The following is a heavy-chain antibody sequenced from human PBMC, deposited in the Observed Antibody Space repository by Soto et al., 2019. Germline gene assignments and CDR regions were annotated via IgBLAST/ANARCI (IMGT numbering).Heavy chain of an antibody. V-gene: IGHV4-4*07. Sequence: QVQLQESGPGLVKPSETLSLTCTVSGGSISSYYWSWIRQPAGKGLEWIGRIYTSGSTNYNPSLKSRVTMSVDTSKNQFFMKKSSWTAADTVVYYCAKASKYRSGHALGGWYFDLWGRGTLVTVS. J-gene: IGHJ2*01. CDR2: IYTSGST. CDR1: GGSISSYY. D-gene: IGHD5-18*01. CDR3: AKASKYRSGHALGGWYFDL.